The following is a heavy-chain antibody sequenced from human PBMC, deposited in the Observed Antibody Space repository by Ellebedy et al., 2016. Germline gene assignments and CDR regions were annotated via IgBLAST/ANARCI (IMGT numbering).Heavy chain of an antibody. J-gene: IGHJ4*02. CDR2: INHSGST. CDR3: AREISGYSH. D-gene: IGHD5-12*01. Sequence: SETLSLTXTVSGGSISSYYWSWIRQPPGKGLEWIGEINHSGSTNYNPSLKSRVTISVDTSKNQFSLKLSSVTAADTAVYYCAREISGYSHWGQGTLVTVSS. CDR1: GGSISSYY. V-gene: IGHV4-34*01.